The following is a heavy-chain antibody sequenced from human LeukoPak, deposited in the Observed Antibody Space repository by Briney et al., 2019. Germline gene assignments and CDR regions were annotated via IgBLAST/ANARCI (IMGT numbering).Heavy chain of an antibody. CDR1: RYSISNNYY. Sequence: SETLSLTCTVSRYSISNNYYWGWIRQPPGKGLEWIGEINHSGSTNYNPSLKSRVTISVDTSKNQFSLKLSSVTAADTAVYYCARALPPYRCSSTSCYYYYYMDVWGKGTTVTVSS. D-gene: IGHD2-2*01. CDR3: ARALPPYRCSSTSCYYYYYMDV. V-gene: IGHV4-38-2*02. J-gene: IGHJ6*03. CDR2: INHSGST.